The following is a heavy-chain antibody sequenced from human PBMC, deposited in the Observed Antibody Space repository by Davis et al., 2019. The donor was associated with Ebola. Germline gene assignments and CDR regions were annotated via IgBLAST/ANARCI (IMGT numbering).Heavy chain of an antibody. V-gene: IGHV4-59*01. CDR3: ARDIGEIHY. D-gene: IGHD3-10*01. J-gene: IGHJ4*02. CDR1: GGSISSYY. Sequence: SETLSLTCTVSGGSISSYYRSWIRQPPGKGLEWIGYIYYSGSTNYNPSLKSRVTISVDTSKNQFSLKLSSVTAADTAVYYCARDIGEIHYWGQGTLVTVSS. CDR2: IYYSGST.